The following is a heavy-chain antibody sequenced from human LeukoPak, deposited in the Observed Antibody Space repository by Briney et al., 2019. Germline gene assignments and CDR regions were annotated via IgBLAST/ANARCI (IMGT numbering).Heavy chain of an antibody. D-gene: IGHD4-17*01. CDR1: GFTFSSYA. CDR3: AKDLLTTVKGKSTFDY. CDR2: ISGSGGST. J-gene: IGHJ4*02. Sequence: GGSLRLSCAASGFTFSSYAMSWVRQAPGKGLEWVSAISGSGGSTYYADSVKGRFTISRDNSKNTLYLQTSSVRAEDTAVYYCAKDLLTTVKGKSTFDYWGQGTLVTVSS. V-gene: IGHV3-23*01.